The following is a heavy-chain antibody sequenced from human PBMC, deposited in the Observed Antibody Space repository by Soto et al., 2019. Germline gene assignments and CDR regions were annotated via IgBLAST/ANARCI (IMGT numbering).Heavy chain of an antibody. Sequence: GGSLRLSCAASGFTFSSYAMSWVRQAPGKGLEWVSAISGSGGSTYYADSVKGRFTISRDNSKNTLYLQMNSLRAEDTAVYYCAKDQLHYYDSSGYYGFDDWGQGTLVTVSS. CDR1: GFTFSSYA. J-gene: IGHJ4*02. CDR3: AKDQLHYYDSSGYYGFDD. CDR2: ISGSGGST. V-gene: IGHV3-23*01. D-gene: IGHD3-22*01.